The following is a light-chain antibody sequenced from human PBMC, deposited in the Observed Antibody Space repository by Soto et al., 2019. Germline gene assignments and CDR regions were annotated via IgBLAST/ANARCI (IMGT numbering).Light chain of an antibody. CDR2: GNS. CDR1: SSNIGAGYD. Sequence: QSVLTQPPSVSGAPGQRVTISCTGSSSNIGAGYDVHWYQQLPGTAPKLLIYGNSNRPSGAPDRFSGSKSGTSASLAITGLQAEDEADYYCQSYDSSLSGFVVFGGGTKLNVL. J-gene: IGLJ2*01. V-gene: IGLV1-40*01. CDR3: QSYDSSLSGFVV.